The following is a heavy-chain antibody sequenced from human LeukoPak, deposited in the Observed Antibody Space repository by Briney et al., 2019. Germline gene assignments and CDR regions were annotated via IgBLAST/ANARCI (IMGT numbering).Heavy chain of an antibody. Sequence: PSETLSLTCTVSGGSISSYYWSWIRQPPGKGLEWIGYIYTSGSTNYNPSLKSRVTISVDTSKNQFSLKLSSVTAADTAVYYCARGGSEGVVPAAISTYRAFDIWGQGTMVTVSS. CDR3: ARGGSEGVVPAAISTYRAFDI. CDR2: IYTSGST. V-gene: IGHV4-4*09. CDR1: GGSISSYY. D-gene: IGHD2-2*02. J-gene: IGHJ3*02.